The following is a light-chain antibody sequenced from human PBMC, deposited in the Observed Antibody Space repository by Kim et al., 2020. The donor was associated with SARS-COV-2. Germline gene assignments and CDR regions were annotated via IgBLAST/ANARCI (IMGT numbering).Light chain of an antibody. CDR3: RSCDSSLSGFNWV. J-gene: IGLJ3*02. Sequence: VTRSRTGGSSNIGEVNTVDWYQQRPGTGTERLIYGNSNRPSVGPVRFSGSKSGTSASLAKTGLQAEYEADYYCRSCDSSLSGFNWVFGGGTQLTVL. CDR2: GNS. CDR1: SSNIGEVNT. V-gene: IGLV1-40*01.